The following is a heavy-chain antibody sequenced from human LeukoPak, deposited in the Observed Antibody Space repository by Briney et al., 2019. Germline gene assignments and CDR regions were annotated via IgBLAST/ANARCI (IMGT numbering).Heavy chain of an antibody. J-gene: IGHJ6*03. CDR2: IYSGGST. V-gene: IGHV3-53*01. D-gene: IGHD3-3*02. CDR3: AKGGPLPISYYYYMDV. CDR1: GLTVSRNY. Sequence: PGGSLRLSCAASGLTVSRNYMSWVRQAPGKGLESVSVIYSGGSTYYADSVRGRFTISRDNSKNTLYLQMNSLRAEDTAVYYCAKGGPLPISYYYYMDVWGKGTTVTVSS.